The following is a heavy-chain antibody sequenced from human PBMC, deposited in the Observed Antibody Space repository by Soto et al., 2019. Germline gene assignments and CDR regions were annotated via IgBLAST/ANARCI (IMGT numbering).Heavy chain of an antibody. J-gene: IGHJ6*03. CDR3: ARRGFIRRQRDYYYYMDV. Sequence: SETLSLTCTVSGGSISSYYWSWIRQHPGKGLERIGYIYYSGSTNYNPSLKSRVTISVDTSKNQFSLKLSSVTAADTAVYYCARRGFIRRQRDYYYYMDVWGKGTTVTVSS. D-gene: IGHD6-25*01. V-gene: IGHV4-59*08. CDR2: IYYSGST. CDR1: GGSISSYY.